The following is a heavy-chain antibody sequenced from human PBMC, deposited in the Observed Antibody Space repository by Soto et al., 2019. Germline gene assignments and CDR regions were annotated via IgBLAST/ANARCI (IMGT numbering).Heavy chain of an antibody. D-gene: IGHD6-19*01. CDR2: ISGSGDYT. J-gene: IGHJ6*02. CDR1: GFTFSSYA. V-gene: IGHV3-23*01. CDR3: AKRLGVAGPYYYGMDV. Sequence: PGGSLRLSCAASGFTFSSYAMTWVRQAPGKGLEWVSSISGSGDYTYYADSVKGRFTISRDNSKNTLYLQMNSLRAEDTAVYYCAKRLGVAGPYYYGMDVWGQGTTVTVSS.